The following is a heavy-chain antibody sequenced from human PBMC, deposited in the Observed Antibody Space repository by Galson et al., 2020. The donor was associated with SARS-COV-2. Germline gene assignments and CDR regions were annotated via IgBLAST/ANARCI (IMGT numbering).Heavy chain of an antibody. CDR1: GGSISSYY. D-gene: IGHD3-10*01. J-gene: IGHJ3*02. CDR3: ARERFGEVLIPPEDAFDI. V-gene: IGHV4-59*01. CDR2: IYYSGST. Sequence: ASETLSLTCTVSGGSISSYYWSWIRQPPGKGLEWIGYIYYSGSTNYNPSLKSRVTISVDTSKNQFSLKLSSVTAADTAVYYCARERFGEVLIPPEDAFDIWGQGTMVTVSS.